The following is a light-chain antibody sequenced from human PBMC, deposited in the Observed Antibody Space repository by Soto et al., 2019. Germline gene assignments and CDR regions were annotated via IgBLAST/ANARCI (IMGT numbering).Light chain of an antibody. CDR1: QGLSSC. Sequence: DIQMTQSPSTLSASVGDRVTMTCRASQGLSSCVAWYQQKPGKAPKLLLYDASTLETGVPSRFSGSGSGTEFPLTISGLQPDDFANYYCQQYNGYSTFGQGTKLEI. CDR2: DAS. V-gene: IGKV1-5*01. J-gene: IGKJ2*01. CDR3: QQYNGYST.